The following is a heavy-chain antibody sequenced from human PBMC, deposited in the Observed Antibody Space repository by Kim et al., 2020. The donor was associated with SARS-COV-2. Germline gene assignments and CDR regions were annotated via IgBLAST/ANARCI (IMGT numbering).Heavy chain of an antibody. V-gene: IGHV4-39*01. J-gene: IGHJ1*01. CDR3: VRQSRFLIGFPAH. CDR1: GASIVTSDFY. CDR2: AYYTGNT. Sequence: SETLSLTCAVSGASIVTSDFYWGLIRQSPRKGLEWIGTAYYTGNTFYNPSLKSRVTISVDTSKNQFSLRLDSVTAADTGVYYCVRQSRFLIGFPAHWG. D-gene: IGHD3-3*01.